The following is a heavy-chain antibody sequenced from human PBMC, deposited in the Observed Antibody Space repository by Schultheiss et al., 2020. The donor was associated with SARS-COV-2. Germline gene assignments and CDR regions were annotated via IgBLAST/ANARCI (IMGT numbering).Heavy chain of an antibody. Sequence: GGSLRLSCAASGFTFSSYGMHWVRQAPGKGLEWVANIKQDGSEKYYVDSVKGRFTISRDNSKNTLYLQMNSLRAEDTAVYYCAKGIAAAGRKDHFDYWGQGTLVTVSS. J-gene: IGHJ4*02. CDR3: AKGIAAAGRKDHFDY. CDR1: GFTFSSYG. V-gene: IGHV3-7*03. D-gene: IGHD6-13*01. CDR2: IKQDGSEK.